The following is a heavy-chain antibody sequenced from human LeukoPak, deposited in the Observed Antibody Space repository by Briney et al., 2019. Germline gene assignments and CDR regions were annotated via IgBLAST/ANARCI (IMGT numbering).Heavy chain of an antibody. D-gene: IGHD4-23*01. Sequence: NPGRSLRLSCAASKFTFSSSTMNWVRQAPGKGLEWVSSISSGGSYIYYADSVKGRFTISRDNAKNSLYLQMNSLRAEDTAVYYCARDGPGGHFDYWGQGTLVTVSS. CDR1: KFTFSSST. CDR2: ISSGGSYI. J-gene: IGHJ4*02. V-gene: IGHV3-21*01. CDR3: ARDGPGGHFDY.